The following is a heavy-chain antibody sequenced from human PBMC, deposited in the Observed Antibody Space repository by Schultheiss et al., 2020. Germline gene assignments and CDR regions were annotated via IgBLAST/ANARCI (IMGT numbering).Heavy chain of an antibody. V-gene: IGHV4-59*01. J-gene: IGHJ6*02. D-gene: IGHD6-13*01. Sequence: SETLSLTCTVSGGSISSYYWSWIRQPPGKGLEWIGYIYYSGNTHYNPYIKSRVTISVDTSKNQLSLKLSSVTAADTAVYYCARQEQQLVPLYYYYGMDVWGQGTTVTVSS. CDR3: ARQEQQLVPLYYYYGMDV. CDR2: IYYSGNT. CDR1: GGSISSYY.